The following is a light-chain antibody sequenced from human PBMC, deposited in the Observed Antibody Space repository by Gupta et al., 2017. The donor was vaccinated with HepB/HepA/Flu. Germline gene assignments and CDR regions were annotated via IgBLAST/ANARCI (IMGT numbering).Light chain of an antibody. V-gene: IGKV4-1*01. CDR3: QQDDSTPRT. CDR1: QSGLYNSDNRNY. Sequence: DVVMTQSPDSPPVPLGERATINCTSTQSGLYNSDNRNYLAWYQQKPGQPPKLLFYWASTRESGVPDSFSGRGSGTDFTLTISSLQAEDVAVYYCQQDDSTPRTFGQGTKVEIK. CDR2: WAS. J-gene: IGKJ1*01.